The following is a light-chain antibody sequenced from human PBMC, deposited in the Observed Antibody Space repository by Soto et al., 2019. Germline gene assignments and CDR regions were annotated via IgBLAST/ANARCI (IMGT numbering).Light chain of an antibody. Sequence: EILMTQSPATLSVSPGERATLSCRASQSVRSNLAWYQQRPGQAPRLLIYGASTRATGIPARFSGSGSGTEFTLTISSLQSEDFAVYYCQQYNNWPLWTFGQGTKVEIK. CDR3: QQYNNWPLWT. V-gene: IGKV3-15*01. J-gene: IGKJ1*01. CDR1: QSVRSN. CDR2: GAS.